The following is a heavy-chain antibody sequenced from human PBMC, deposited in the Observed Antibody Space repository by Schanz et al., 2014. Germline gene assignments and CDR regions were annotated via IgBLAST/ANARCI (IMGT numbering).Heavy chain of an antibody. D-gene: IGHD6-6*01. CDR1: GFTVSINY. CDR3: AKNWKGHHITGRPGWSDGMDV. V-gene: IGHV3-23*04. CDR2: ISGNGGST. Sequence: EVQLVESGGGLVQPGGSLRLSCAASGFTVSINYMSWVRQPPGKGLEWVSAISGNGGSTYFADSVKGRFTISRDNSDNTLFLQMNSLRAEDTAVYYCAKNWKGHHITGRPGWSDGMDVWGQGTTVTVSS. J-gene: IGHJ6*02.